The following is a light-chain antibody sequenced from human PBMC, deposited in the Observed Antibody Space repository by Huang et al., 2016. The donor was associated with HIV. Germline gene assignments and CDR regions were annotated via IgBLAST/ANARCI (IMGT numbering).Light chain of an antibody. Sequence: EILLTQSPATLSLSPGERATLSCKASQKINTYLPWYQQKPGQAPRLLSYDASTRAPDTPARFRGSGSGTDFTLTITNLEPEDFAVYFCQQRSNWPPFTFGPGTKVDRK. V-gene: IGKV3-11*01. CDR3: QQRSNWPPFT. CDR2: DAS. J-gene: IGKJ3*01. CDR1: QKINTY.